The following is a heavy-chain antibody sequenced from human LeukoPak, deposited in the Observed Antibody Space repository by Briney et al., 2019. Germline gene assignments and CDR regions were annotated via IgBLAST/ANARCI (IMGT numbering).Heavy chain of an antibody. CDR3: ARRWPHSSGYYLFDY. CDR1: GGTLSSHG. J-gene: IGHJ4*02. V-gene: IGHV1-69*05. D-gene: IGHD3-22*01. CDR2: IIPIFGST. Sequence: SVKVFCKASGGTLSSHGFSWVRQAPGQGLEWMGGIIPIFGSTNYAQKFQGRVTITTDESTSTGYMELSSLRSEDTAVYYCARRWPHSSGYYLFDYWGQGTLVTVSS.